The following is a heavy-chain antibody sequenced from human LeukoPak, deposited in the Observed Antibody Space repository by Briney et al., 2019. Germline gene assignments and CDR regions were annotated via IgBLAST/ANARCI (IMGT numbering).Heavy chain of an antibody. J-gene: IGHJ4*02. CDR2: ISGSGATT. CDR1: GFTFSSYA. Sequence: GGSLRLSCAASGFTFSSYAMSLVRQAPGKGLEWVSGISGSGATTYYADSVKGRFTISRDHSKNTLYLQMHSLRADDTAVYYCAKGGVQLWPYFDYWGQGTLVTVSS. V-gene: IGHV3-23*01. D-gene: IGHD5-18*01. CDR3: AKGGVQLWPYFDY.